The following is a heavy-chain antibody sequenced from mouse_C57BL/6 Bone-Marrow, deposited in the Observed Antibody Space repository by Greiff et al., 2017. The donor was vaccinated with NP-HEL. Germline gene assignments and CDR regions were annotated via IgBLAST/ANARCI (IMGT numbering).Heavy chain of an antibody. J-gene: IGHJ3*01. Sequence: EVQLVESGGGSVKPGGSLKLSCAASGFTFSSYAMSWVRQTPEKRLEWVATISDGGSYTYYPDNVKGRFTISRDNAKNNLYLQMSHLKSEDTAMYYCAREVLQFAYWGQGTLVTVSA. D-gene: IGHD1-1*01. V-gene: IGHV5-4*01. CDR1: GFTFSSYA. CDR2: ISDGGSYT. CDR3: AREVLQFAY.